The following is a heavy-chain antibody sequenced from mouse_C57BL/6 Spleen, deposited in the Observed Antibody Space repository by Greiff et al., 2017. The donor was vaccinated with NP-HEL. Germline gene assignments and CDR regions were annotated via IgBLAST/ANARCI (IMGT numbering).Heavy chain of an antibody. CDR1: GYTFTDYN. V-gene: IGHV1-22*01. Sequence: VQLKESGPELVKPGASVKMSCKASGYTFTDYNMHWVKQSHGKSLEWIGYINPNNGGTSYNQKFKGKATLTVNESSSTAYMELRSLTSEESAVYYGAREDYYYGPFDYWGQGTTLTVSS. J-gene: IGHJ2*01. CDR3: AREDYYYGPFDY. D-gene: IGHD1-1*01. CDR2: INPNNGGT.